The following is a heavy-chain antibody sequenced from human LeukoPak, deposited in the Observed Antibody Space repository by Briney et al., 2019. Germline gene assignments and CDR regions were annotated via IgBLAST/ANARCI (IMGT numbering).Heavy chain of an antibody. CDR2: INPNSGGT. J-gene: IGHJ4*02. D-gene: IGHD3-10*01. CDR1: GYTFTGYY. Sequence: ASVKVSCKSSGYTFTGYYMHWVRQAPGQGLEWMGWINPNSGGTNYAQKFQGRVTMTRDTSISTAYMELSRLRSDDTAVYYCARDGLDLWFGELAYYFDYWGQGTLVTVSS. CDR3: ARDGLDLWFGELAYYFDY. V-gene: IGHV1-2*02.